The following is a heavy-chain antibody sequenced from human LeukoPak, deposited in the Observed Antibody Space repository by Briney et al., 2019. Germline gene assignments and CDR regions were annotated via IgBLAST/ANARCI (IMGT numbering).Heavy chain of an antibody. D-gene: IGHD1-26*01. V-gene: IGHV1-69*01. CDR1: EGTFSSYA. CDR3: ARVRGRYYYYYYMDV. Sequence: GSSVKVSCKASEGTFSSYAISWVRQAPGQGLEWMGGIIPIFGTANYAQKFQGRVTITADESTSTAYMELSSLRSEDTAVYYCARVRGRYYYYYYMDVWGKGTTVTVSS. CDR2: IIPIFGTA. J-gene: IGHJ6*03.